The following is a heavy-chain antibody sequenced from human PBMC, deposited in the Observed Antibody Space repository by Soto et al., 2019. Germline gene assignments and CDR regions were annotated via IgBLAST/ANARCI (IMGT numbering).Heavy chain of an antibody. V-gene: IGHV3-74*01. CDR1: GFTFSSSW. Sequence: EVQLVESGGGLVQPGGSLRLSCAPSGFTFSSSWMHWVRQAPGKGLVWVSRISPDGPGTDYADSGKGRFTISRDNAKNTLYLQMNSLRADDTAVYYCARGVLSRYGFGDPWGQGTLVTVSS. CDR3: ARGVLSRYGFGDP. J-gene: IGHJ5*02. CDR2: ISPDGPGT. D-gene: IGHD5-18*01.